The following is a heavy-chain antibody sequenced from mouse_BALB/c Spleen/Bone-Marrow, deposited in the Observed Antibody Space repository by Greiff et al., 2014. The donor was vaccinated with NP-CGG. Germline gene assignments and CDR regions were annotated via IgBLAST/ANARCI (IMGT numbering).Heavy chain of an antibody. Sequence: EVQLQQSGPELVKPGASVKISRKASGYSFTGYLMNWVMRSHGKSLEWIGRINPYNGDTFYNQKFKGKATLTVDKSSSTAHMELRSLASEDSAVYYCASSFITTAYYFDYWGQDTTLTVSS. CDR3: ASSFITTAYYFDY. CDR2: INPYNGDT. J-gene: IGHJ2*01. D-gene: IGHD1-2*01. V-gene: IGHV1-20*02. CDR1: GYSFTGYL.